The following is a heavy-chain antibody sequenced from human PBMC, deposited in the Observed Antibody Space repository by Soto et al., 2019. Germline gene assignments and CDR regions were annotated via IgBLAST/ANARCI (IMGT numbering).Heavy chain of an antibody. CDR1: GFTFSNYA. Sequence: HPGGSLRLSCAASGFTFSNYAMHWVRQASGKGLEWVTVILFDGSKKYCGDSVKGRFSISRDNSKNTLFLQMNSLRPEDTAVYYCAATTTVTFGTFDYWGQGTLVTVSS. J-gene: IGHJ4*02. CDR3: AATTTVTFGTFDY. CDR2: ILFDGSKK. V-gene: IGHV3-30-3*01. D-gene: IGHD4-17*01.